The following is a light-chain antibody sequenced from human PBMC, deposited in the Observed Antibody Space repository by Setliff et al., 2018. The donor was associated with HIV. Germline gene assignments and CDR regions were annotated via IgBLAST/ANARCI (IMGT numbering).Light chain of an antibody. Sequence: QSALTQPASVSGSPGQSITISCTGTSSDVGGYNYVSWYQHHPGKAPKLMIYEVNNRPSGVSNRFSGSKSGNTASLTISGLQAEDEAGYYCSSFTSTSTVVVFGGGTK. CDR3: SSFTSTSTVVV. CDR1: SSDVGGYNY. CDR2: EVN. J-gene: IGLJ2*01. V-gene: IGLV2-14*01.